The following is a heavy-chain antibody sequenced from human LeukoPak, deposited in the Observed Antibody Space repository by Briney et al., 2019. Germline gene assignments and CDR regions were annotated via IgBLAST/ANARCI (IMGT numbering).Heavy chain of an antibody. V-gene: IGHV4-34*01. CDR3: ARLGRKSHVLRSMNYFDY. CDR1: GGSFSGYY. CDR2: INHSGST. D-gene: IGHD3-3*01. Sequence: SETLSLTCAIYGGSFSGYYWSWIRQPPGKGLEWIGEINHSGSTNYNPSLKSRVTISVDTSKNQSSLKLSSVTAADTAVYYCARLGRKSHVLRSMNYFDYWGQGTLVTVSS. J-gene: IGHJ4*02.